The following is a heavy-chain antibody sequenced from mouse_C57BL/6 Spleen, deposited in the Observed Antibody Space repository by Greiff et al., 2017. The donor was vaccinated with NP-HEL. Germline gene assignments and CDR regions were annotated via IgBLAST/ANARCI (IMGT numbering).Heavy chain of an antibody. Sequence: EVQLQQSGAELVRPGASVKLSCTASGFNIKDDYMHWVKQRPEQGLEWIGWIDPENGDTEYASKFQGKATITADTSSNTAYLQLSSLTSEDTAVYYCTTGPNYYGSSPFAYWGQGTLVTVSA. D-gene: IGHD1-1*01. V-gene: IGHV14-4*01. CDR3: TTGPNYYGSSPFAY. J-gene: IGHJ3*01. CDR1: GFNIKDDY. CDR2: IDPENGDT.